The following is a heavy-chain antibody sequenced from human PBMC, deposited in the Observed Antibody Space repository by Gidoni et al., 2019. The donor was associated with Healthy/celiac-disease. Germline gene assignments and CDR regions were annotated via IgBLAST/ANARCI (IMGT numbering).Heavy chain of an antibody. CDR1: FSSYG. CDR2: IWYDGSNK. J-gene: IGHJ6*02. Sequence: FSSYGMHWVRQAPGKGLEWVAVIWYDGSNKYYADSVKGRFTISRDNSKNTLYLQMNSLRAEDTAVYYCARDGIAYCGGDCYSRYGMDVWGQGPTVTVSS. V-gene: IGHV3-33*01. D-gene: IGHD2-21*02. CDR3: ARDGIAYCGGDCYSRYGMDV.